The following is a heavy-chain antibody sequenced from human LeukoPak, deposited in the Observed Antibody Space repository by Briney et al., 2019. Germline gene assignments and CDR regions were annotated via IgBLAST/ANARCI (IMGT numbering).Heavy chain of an antibody. D-gene: IGHD3-3*01. V-gene: IGHV4-30-2*01. J-gene: IGHJ4*02. CDR1: GGSISSGGYY. Sequence: SETLSLTCTVSGGSISSGGYYWSWIRQPPGKGLEWIGYIYHSGSTYYNPSLKSRVTISVDTSKNQFSLKLSSVTAADTAVYYCARAYDFWSGFPYYWGQGTLVTVSS. CDR2: IYHSGST. CDR3: ARAYDFWSGFPYY.